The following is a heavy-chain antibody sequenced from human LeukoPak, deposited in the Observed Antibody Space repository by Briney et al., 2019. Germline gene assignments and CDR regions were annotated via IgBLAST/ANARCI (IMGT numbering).Heavy chain of an antibody. J-gene: IGHJ6*03. Sequence: GGSLRLSCAASGFTFSSYAMNWVRQAPGKGLEWVSAISGSGGSTYYADSVKGRFTTSRDNAKNSLYLQMNSLRAEDTAVYYCARAALRYFDWLGPDYYYYYMDVWGKGTTVTVSS. CDR2: ISGSGGST. D-gene: IGHD3-9*01. V-gene: IGHV3-23*01. CDR3: ARAALRYFDWLGPDYYYYYMDV. CDR1: GFTFSSYA.